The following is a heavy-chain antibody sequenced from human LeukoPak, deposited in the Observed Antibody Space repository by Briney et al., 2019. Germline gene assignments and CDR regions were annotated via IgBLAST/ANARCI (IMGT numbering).Heavy chain of an antibody. CDR1: GGSISSDVYS. D-gene: IGHD1-1*01. Sequence: PSETLSLTCAVSGGSISSDVYSWSWIRQPPGKGLEWIGYIYYTGSTHYNPSLDSRLSISIDTSKNQFSLELRSVTAADTAVYYCARVPGGALNWFDPWGQGTLVTVSS. CDR2: IYYTGST. J-gene: IGHJ5*02. CDR3: ARVPGGALNWFDP. V-gene: IGHV4-30-4*07.